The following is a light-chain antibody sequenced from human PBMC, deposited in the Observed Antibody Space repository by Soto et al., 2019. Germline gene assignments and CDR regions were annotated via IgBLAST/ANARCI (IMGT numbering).Light chain of an antibody. Sequence: EIVMTQSPATLSVSPGERATLSCRASQSVNSNLAWYQQKPGHSPRLLIYVSSNRVNGIPARFSGSGSGTAFPLTISSLQSEDFAIYYCQQHNSWPPVFGQGTKLEIK. V-gene: IGKV3-15*01. CDR3: QQHNSWPPV. CDR2: VSS. J-gene: IGKJ2*01. CDR1: QSVNSN.